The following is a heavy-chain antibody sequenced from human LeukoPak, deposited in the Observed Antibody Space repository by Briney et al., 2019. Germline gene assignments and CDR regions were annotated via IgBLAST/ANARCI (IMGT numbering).Heavy chain of an antibody. Sequence: PGGSLRLSCAASGFTFTKAWMSWVRQAPGKGLEWVGHINPSSDGGTTDYAAPVKGRFSISRDDSKNTLHLQMNRLKTEDTAVYYCTTGTWIQLWSADYWGQGTLVTVSS. CDR2: INPSSDGGTT. V-gene: IGHV3-15*01. CDR1: GFTFTKAW. D-gene: IGHD5-18*01. CDR3: TTGTWIQLWSADY. J-gene: IGHJ4*02.